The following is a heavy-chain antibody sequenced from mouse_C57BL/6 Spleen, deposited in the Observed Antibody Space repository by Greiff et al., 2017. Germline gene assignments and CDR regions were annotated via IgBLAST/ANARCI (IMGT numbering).Heavy chain of an antibody. CDR3: ARSLYSNYGAMDY. CDR2: INPSSGYT. CDR1: GYTFTSYW. D-gene: IGHD2-5*01. V-gene: IGHV1-7*01. J-gene: IGHJ4*01. Sequence: VKLMESGAELAKPGASVKLSCKASGYTFTSYWMHWVKQRPGQGLEWIGYINPSSGYTKYNQKFKDKATLTADKSSSTAYMQLSSLTYEDSAVYYCARSLYSNYGAMDYWGQGTSVTVSS.